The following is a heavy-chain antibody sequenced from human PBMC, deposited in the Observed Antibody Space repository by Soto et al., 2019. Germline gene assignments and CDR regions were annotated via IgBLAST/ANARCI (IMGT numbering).Heavy chain of an antibody. Sequence: PSETLSLTCSASGDSISTVDYFWACIRQPPGQALEYIGYIYKSATTYYNPSFESRVAISLDTSKSQFSLNVTSVTAADTAVYFCARGRYCLTGRCFPNWFDSWGQGTLVTVSS. CDR3: ARGRYCLTGRCFPNWFDS. J-gene: IGHJ5*01. D-gene: IGHD2-15*01. CDR2: IYKSATT. V-gene: IGHV4-30-4*01. CDR1: GDSISTVDYF.